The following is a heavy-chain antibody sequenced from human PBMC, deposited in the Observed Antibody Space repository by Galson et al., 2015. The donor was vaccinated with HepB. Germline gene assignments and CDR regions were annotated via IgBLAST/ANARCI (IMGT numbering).Heavy chain of an antibody. J-gene: IGHJ4*02. CDR2: ISDNGDQI. V-gene: IGHV3-23*01. D-gene: IGHD6-13*01. CDR1: GFTFSSYA. Sequence: SLRLSCAASGFTFSSYAMSWVRQTPGEGLEWVSGISDNGDQIYYASSVKGRFTISRDNSKNTLFLEMNSLRAEDTALYDCAKVGSRWYYFAYWGQGTLVTVSS. CDR3: AKVGSRWYYFAY.